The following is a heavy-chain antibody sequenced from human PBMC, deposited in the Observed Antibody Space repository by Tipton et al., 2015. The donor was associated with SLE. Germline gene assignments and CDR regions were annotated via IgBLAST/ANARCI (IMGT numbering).Heavy chain of an antibody. Sequence: GSLRLSCQGSGFVFGYYGVAWVRQAPGKGLEWVANIKQDGGDKYYVDSVKGRFTISRDNAKNSVYLQMNSLRVEDTAVYYCARDGGSDYGGNSGQFDYWGQGSLVTVSS. CDR3: ARDGGSDYGGNSGQFDY. V-gene: IGHV3-7*01. CDR1: GFVFGYYG. D-gene: IGHD4-23*01. CDR2: IKQDGGDK. J-gene: IGHJ4*02.